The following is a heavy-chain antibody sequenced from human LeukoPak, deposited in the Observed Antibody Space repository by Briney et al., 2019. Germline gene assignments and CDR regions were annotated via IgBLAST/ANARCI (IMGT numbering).Heavy chain of an antibody. CDR3: ARVHYTNYYYDYYMDV. J-gene: IGHJ6*03. Sequence: SVKVSCKASGGTFGNSAISWVRQAPGQGLEWIGGIIPIFGTANYAQKFQGRVTITTDGSTSTAYMELSGLRSEDTAVYYCARVHYTNYYYDYYMDVWGRGTTVTVSS. CDR2: IIPIFGTA. V-gene: IGHV1-69*05. CDR1: GGTFGNSA. D-gene: IGHD4-11*01.